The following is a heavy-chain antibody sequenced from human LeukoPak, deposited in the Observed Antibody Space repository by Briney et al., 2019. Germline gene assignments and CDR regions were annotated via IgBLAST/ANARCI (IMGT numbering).Heavy chain of an antibody. Sequence: SETLSLTCTVSGGSISSSSYYWGWIHQPPGKGLEWIGEINHSGSTNYNPSLKSRVTMSVDTSKNQFSLKLSSVTAADTAVYYCARESEYSSSWYGGYYYYYMDVWGKGTTVTISS. CDR1: GGSISSSSYY. J-gene: IGHJ6*03. D-gene: IGHD6-13*01. V-gene: IGHV4-39*07. CDR3: ARESEYSSSWYGGYYYYYMDV. CDR2: INHSGST.